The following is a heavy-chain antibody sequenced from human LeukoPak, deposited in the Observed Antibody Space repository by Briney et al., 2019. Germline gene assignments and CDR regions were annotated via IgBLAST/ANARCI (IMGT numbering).Heavy chain of an antibody. J-gene: IGHJ5*02. D-gene: IGHD5/OR15-5a*01. CDR3: AREAGSSRGLSTGGGSDP. Sequence: ASVKVSCKASGGTFSSHAISWVRQAPGQGLEWMGRINPNSGGTNYAQKFQGRVTMTRDTSISTAYMELSRLRSDDTVVYYCAREAGSSRGLSTGGGSDPWGQGTLVTVSS. V-gene: IGHV1-2*05. CDR1: GGTFSSHA. CDR2: INPNSGGT.